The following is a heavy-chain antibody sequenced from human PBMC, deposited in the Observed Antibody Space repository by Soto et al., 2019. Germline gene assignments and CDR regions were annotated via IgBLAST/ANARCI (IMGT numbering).Heavy chain of an antibody. D-gene: IGHD4-17*01. CDR1: CGSSINGGYY. J-gene: IGHJ4*02. V-gene: IGHV4-31*03. CDR2: IYYSGST. Sequence: TLSHRCTVSCGSSINGGYYRSWNRQHPGKGLEWIGYIYYSGSTYYNPSLKSRVTISVDTSKNQFSLKLSSVTAADTAVYYCARVAYGDYRYNDYFDYWGQGTLVTVSS. CDR3: ARVAYGDYRYNDYFDY.